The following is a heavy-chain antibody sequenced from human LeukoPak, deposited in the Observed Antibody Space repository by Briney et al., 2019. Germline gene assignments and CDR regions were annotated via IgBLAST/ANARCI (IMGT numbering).Heavy chain of an antibody. J-gene: IGHJ6*03. Sequence: AASVKVSCKASGYTFTSYAMHWVRQAPGQRLEWMGWINAGNGNTKYSQKFQGRVTITRDTSISTAYMELSSLRSEDTAVYYCARRARDCSRTSCFNYYYYTDVWGKGTTVTVSS. CDR2: INAGNGNT. D-gene: IGHD2-2*01. V-gene: IGHV1-3*01. CDR1: GYTFTSYA. CDR3: ARRARDCSRTSCFNYYYYTDV.